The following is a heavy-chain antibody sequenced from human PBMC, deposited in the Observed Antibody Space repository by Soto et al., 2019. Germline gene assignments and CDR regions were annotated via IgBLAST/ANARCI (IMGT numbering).Heavy chain of an antibody. CDR1: GYTFTSYG. CDR2: ISAYNGNT. V-gene: IGHV1-18*01. D-gene: IGHD3-3*01. J-gene: IGHJ4*02. Sequence: ASVKVSCKASGYTFTSYGISWVRQAPGQGLEWMGWISAYNGNTNYAQKLQGRVTMTTDTSTSTAYMELRSLRSDDTAVYYCARALHYDFWSGTGDFDYWGQGTLVTVSS. CDR3: ARALHYDFWSGTGDFDY.